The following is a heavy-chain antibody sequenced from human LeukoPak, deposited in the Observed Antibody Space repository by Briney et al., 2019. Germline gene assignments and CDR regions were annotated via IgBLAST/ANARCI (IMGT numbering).Heavy chain of an antibody. V-gene: IGHV3-53*01. CDR3: ARGYCSGGSCYSMEYYFDY. J-gene: IGHJ4*02. D-gene: IGHD2-15*01. CDR1: GFTVSSNY. CDR2: IYSGGST. Sequence: GGSLRLSCAASGFTVSSNYMSWVRQAPGKGLEWVSVIYSGGSTYYADSVKGRFTISRDNSKNTLYLQMNSLRAEDTAVYYCARGYCSGGSCYSMEYYFDYWGQGTLVTVSS.